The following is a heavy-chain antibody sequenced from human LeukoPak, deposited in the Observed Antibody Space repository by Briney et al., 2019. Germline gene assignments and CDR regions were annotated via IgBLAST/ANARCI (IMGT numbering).Heavy chain of an antibody. CDR3: VREHVYGDNVKKYFDY. J-gene: IGHJ4*02. V-gene: IGHV3-23*01. CDR2: ISGSGGTT. Sequence: PGGSLRLSCAASGFTFSNYAMSWVRQAPGKGLEWVSAISGSGGTTYYTDSVKGRSTISRDNSENTLYLQMNSLRAEDTAAYYCVREHVYGDNVKKYFDYWGQGSLVTVAS. CDR1: GFTFSNYA. D-gene: IGHD4-17*01.